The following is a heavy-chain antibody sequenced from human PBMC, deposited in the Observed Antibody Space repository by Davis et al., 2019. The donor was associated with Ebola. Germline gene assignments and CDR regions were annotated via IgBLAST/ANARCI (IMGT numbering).Heavy chain of an antibody. J-gene: IGHJ6*04. Sequence: GESLKISCAASGFTFSSSWMNWVRQAPGKGLEWVANINQDGSERFYVDSVKGRFTISRDNAKKSLYLQMNSVRAEDTAVYYCAREQFRGDYDYYYYYGMDVWGKGTTVTVSS. CDR2: INQDGSER. CDR1: GFTFSSSW. V-gene: IGHV3-7*01. CDR3: AREQFRGDYDYYYYYGMDV. D-gene: IGHD4-17*01.